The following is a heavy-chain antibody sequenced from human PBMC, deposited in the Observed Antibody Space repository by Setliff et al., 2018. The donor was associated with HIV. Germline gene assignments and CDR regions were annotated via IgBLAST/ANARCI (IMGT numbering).Heavy chain of an antibody. CDR3: ARPGMATLKVWVDN. CDR2: IYYTGNP. CDR1: GRSISSSTYY. J-gene: IGHJ5*02. Sequence: SETLSLTCTASGRSISSSTYYWGWLRQPPGKGLEWIGSIYYTGNPQYNPSLKSRVTISVDTSKNQFSLQLRSVTAADTAVYYCARPGMATLKVWVDNWGQGTLVTVSS. V-gene: IGHV4-39*01. D-gene: IGHD5-12*01.